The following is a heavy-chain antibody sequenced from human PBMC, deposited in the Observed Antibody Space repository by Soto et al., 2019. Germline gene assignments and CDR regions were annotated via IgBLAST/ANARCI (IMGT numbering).Heavy chain of an antibody. V-gene: IGHV3-33*01. D-gene: IGHD7-27*01. CDR3: ARHLGDMDV. CDR2: IWHDGTNK. J-gene: IGHJ6*02. CDR1: GFAFSGYG. Sequence: GGSLRLSCAASGFAFSGYGMHWVRQAPGKGLEWVAGIWHDGTNKQYADSVKGRFSISRDNSKNMLYLEMNSLRAEDTAVYYCARHLGDMDVWGQGTTVTVSS.